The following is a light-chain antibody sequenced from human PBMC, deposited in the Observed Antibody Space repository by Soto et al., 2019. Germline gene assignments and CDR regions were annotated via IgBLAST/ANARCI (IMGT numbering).Light chain of an antibody. V-gene: IGKV1-5*01. CDR1: QSISSY. Sequence: IQMTQSPSSLFASVGGRVTIACRASQSISSYLNWYHQKPGKAPKLLIYSASTLQSGVPSRFSGGFSGTEFTLTISSLQPDDFATYYCQQYNSYWTFGQGTKVDIK. CDR2: SAS. J-gene: IGKJ1*01. CDR3: QQYNSYWT.